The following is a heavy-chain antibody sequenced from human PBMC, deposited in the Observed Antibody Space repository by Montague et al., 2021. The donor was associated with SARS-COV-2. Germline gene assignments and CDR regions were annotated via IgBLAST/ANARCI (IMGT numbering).Heavy chain of an antibody. CDR2: TYYSGST. Sequence: SETLSLTCTVSGDSVSGGRYYWSWVRQRTGKGKKWSGYTYYSGSTNYNPSLKSRVTISVDTSKNQFSLKLSSVTAADTAVYYCARHPWHITIFGVVTRYGMDVWGQGTTVTVSS. D-gene: IGHD3-3*01. V-gene: IGHV4-61*01. CDR3: ARHPWHITIFGVVTRYGMDV. CDR1: GDSVSGGRYY. J-gene: IGHJ6*02.